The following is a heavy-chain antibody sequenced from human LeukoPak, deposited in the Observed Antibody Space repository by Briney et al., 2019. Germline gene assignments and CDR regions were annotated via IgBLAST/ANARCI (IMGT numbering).Heavy chain of an antibody. J-gene: IGHJ2*01. CDR1: GFNFNNYD. CDR2: IKFHGHET. V-gene: IGHV3-30*02. CDR3: AKESSHDNWHFDL. Sequence: GESLRLSCVASGFNFNNYDLHWVRQAPGKGLEWVAFIKFHGHETFYADSVEGRFTFSRDNSRNTLSLEMNSLRPEDTAVYYCAKESSHDNWHFDLWGRGTLVTVSS. D-gene: IGHD2-2*01.